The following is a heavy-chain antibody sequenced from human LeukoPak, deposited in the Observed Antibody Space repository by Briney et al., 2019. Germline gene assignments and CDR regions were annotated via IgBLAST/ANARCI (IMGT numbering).Heavy chain of an antibody. CDR2: IYTSGST. J-gene: IGHJ6*04. CDR1: GGSISSGSYY. CDR3: ARAQHYDFWLHV. D-gene: IGHD3-3*01. V-gene: IGHV4-61*02. Sequence: SETLSLTCTVSGGSISSGSYYWSWIRQPAGKELEWIGRIYTSGSTNYNPSLKSRVTISVDTSKNQFSLKLSSVTAADTAVYYCARAQHYDFWLHVWGKGTTVTVSS.